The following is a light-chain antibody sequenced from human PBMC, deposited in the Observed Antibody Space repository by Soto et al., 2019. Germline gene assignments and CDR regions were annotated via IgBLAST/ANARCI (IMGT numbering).Light chain of an antibody. J-gene: IGKJ2*01. V-gene: IGKV3-20*01. CDR1: QSVSNDF. CDR2: GAS. Sequence: EIVLTQSPGILSLSPGERATLSCRASQSVSNDFLAWYQQKPGQAPRLLIFGASVRATGVPDRFSCSGSGTEFTLSISNPQSEDSAVYYCQQYESCPPLFTVGQGTKVDIK. CDR3: QQYESCPPLFT.